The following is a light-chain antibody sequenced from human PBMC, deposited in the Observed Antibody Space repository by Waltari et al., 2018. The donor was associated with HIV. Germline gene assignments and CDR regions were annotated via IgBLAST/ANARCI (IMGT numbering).Light chain of an antibody. Sequence: QSVLTQPPSASGTPGQRVTISCSGSSSNIGSNYVYWYQQLPGTAPKLLIYRSNPRTSGLHRRFSGSKSGTSASLAISVLRSEDEADYYCAAWDDSLSGHVVFGGGTKLTVL. V-gene: IGLV1-47*01. CDR1: SSNIGSNY. CDR2: RSN. J-gene: IGLJ2*01. CDR3: AAWDDSLSGHVV.